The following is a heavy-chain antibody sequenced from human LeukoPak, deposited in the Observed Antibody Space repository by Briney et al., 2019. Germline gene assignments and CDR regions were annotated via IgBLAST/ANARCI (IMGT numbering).Heavy chain of an antibody. CDR1: GFSFDFYG. J-gene: IGHJ4*02. V-gene: IGHV3-30*02. Sequence: GSLRLSCAASGFSFDFYGMHWVRQAPGKGLEWVAFIRSDGSVEYYADSVKGRFTISRDNSKNTLYLQLNGLRPEDTAVYYGARDGYNWNFDYWGQGTLVTVSS. D-gene: IGHD5-24*01. CDR2: IRSDGSVE. CDR3: ARDGYNWNFDY.